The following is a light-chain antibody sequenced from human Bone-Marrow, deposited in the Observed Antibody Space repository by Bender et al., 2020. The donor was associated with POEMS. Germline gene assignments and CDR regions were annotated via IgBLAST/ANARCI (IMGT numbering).Light chain of an antibody. J-gene: IGLJ2*01. CDR2: DVS. Sequence: QSALTQPASVSGSPGQSITISCTGTSSDVGGYTYVSWYQLHPGKAPRLMIYDVSNRPSGVPNRFSGSKSGNTASLTISGLQAEDEADYYCRSFASGSTLVVFGGGTKVTVL. V-gene: IGLV2-14*03. CDR3: RSFASGSTLVV. CDR1: SSDVGGYTY.